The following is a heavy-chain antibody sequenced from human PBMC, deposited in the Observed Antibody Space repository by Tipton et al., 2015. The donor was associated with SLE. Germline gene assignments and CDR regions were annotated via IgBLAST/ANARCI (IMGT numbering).Heavy chain of an antibody. V-gene: IGHV1-46*01. J-gene: IGHJ4*02. D-gene: IGHD2-15*01. CDR1: GYTFTSYY. CDR3: SRDGDCSGGSCYPYYFDY. Sequence: QLVQSGAEVKKPGASVKVSCKASGYTFTSYYMHWVRQAPGQGLEWMGIINPSGGSTSYAQKFQGRVTMTRDTSTSAVYMELSSLRSEDTAVYYCSRDGDCSGGSCYPYYFDYWGQGTLVTVSS. CDR2: INPSGGST.